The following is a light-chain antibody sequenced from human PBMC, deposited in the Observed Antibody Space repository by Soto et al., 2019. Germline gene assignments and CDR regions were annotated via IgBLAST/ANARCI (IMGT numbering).Light chain of an antibody. CDR2: EVS. CDR1: SSDVGGYNY. Sequence: QSALTQPASVSGSPGQSITISRTGTSSDVGGYNYVSWYQQHPGKAPKLMIYEVSNRPSGVSNRFSGSKSGNTASLTISGLQAEDEADYYCCSYAGSSTWVFGGGTKLTVL. V-gene: IGLV2-23*02. CDR3: CSYAGSSTWV. J-gene: IGLJ3*02.